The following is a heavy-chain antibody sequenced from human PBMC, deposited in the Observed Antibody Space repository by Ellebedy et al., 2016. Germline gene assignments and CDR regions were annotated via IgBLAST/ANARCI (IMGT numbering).Heavy chain of an antibody. J-gene: IGHJ4*02. Sequence: GESLKISXAASGFTFSSYAMHWVRQAPGKGLEWVAVISYDGSNKYYADSVKGRFTISRDNSKNTLYLQMNSLRAEDTAVYYCARGPAGYYGSGSYYIPFDYWGQGTLVTVSS. CDR1: GFTFSSYA. CDR3: ARGPAGYYGSGSYYIPFDY. V-gene: IGHV3-30-3*01. D-gene: IGHD3-10*01. CDR2: ISYDGSNK.